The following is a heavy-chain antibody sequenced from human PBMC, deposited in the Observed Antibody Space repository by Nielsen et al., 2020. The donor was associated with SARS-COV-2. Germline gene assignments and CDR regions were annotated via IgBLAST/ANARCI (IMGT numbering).Heavy chain of an antibody. J-gene: IGHJ4*02. CDR2: ISSSSSYI. CDR3: ANPEVGATSY. Sequence: GESLKISCAASGFTFSSYSMNWVRQAPGKGLEWVSSISSSSSYIYYADSVKGRFTISRDNAKNSLYLQMNSLRAEDTAVYYCANPEVGATSYWGQGTLVTVSS. V-gene: IGHV3-21*04. CDR1: GFTFSSYS. D-gene: IGHD1-26*01.